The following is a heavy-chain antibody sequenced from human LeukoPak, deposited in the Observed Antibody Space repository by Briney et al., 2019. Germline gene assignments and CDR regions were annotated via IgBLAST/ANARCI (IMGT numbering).Heavy chain of an antibody. Sequence: PSETLSLTCTVSGGSISSYYWSWIRQPPGKGLKWIGNIYYSGYTTYSPSLRSRVTISVDTSKNQFSLKLSSVTAADTTVYYCARETSQKGAHYMDVWGKGTTITISS. CDR2: IYYSGYT. CDR1: GGSISSYY. D-gene: IGHD3-16*01. V-gene: IGHV4-59*01. J-gene: IGHJ6*03. CDR3: ARETSQKGAHYMDV.